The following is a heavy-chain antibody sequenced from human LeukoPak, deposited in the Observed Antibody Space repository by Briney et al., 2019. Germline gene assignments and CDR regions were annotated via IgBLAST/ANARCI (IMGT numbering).Heavy chain of an antibody. D-gene: IGHD2-2*01. CDR3: ARHSEYCSSTSCYWGLRFGPFDP. CDR2: IYYSGST. Sequence: SETLSLTCTVSGGSISSSSYYWGWIRQPPGKGLEWIESIYYSGSTYYTPSLNSRVTISVDTSKNPFSLTLSSVTAADMAVYYCARHSEYCSSTSCYWGLRFGPFDPWGQGTLVTVSS. V-gene: IGHV4-39*01. CDR1: GGSISSSSYY. J-gene: IGHJ5*02.